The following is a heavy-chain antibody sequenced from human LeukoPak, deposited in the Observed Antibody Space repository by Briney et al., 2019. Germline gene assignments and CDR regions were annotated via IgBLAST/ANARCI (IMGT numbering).Heavy chain of an antibody. D-gene: IGHD6-13*01. J-gene: IGHJ5*02. CDR1: GGSISSSSYY. Sequence: PSETLSPTCTVSGGSISSSSYYWGWIRQPPGKGLEWIGEINHSGSTNYNPSLKSRVTISVDTSKNQFSLKLSSVTAAATAVYYCASRYSSSWYPWGQGTLVTVSS. V-gene: IGHV4-39*07. CDR2: INHSGST. CDR3: ASRYSSSWYP.